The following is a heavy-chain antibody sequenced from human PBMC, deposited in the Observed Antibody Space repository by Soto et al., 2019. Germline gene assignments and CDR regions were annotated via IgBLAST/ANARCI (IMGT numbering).Heavy chain of an antibody. V-gene: IGHV1-8*01. CDR3: ARADRYGSGSYYFDY. J-gene: IGHJ4*02. Sequence: ASVKVSCKASGYTLTSYGVNWVRQAAGQGLEWMGWMNPNTGNTGSAQKFQGRVTMTRNTSISTAYMELSSLTSEDTAVYYCARADRYGSGSYYFDYWGQGTLVTVSS. CDR1: GYTLTSYG. D-gene: IGHD3-10*01. CDR2: MNPNTGNT.